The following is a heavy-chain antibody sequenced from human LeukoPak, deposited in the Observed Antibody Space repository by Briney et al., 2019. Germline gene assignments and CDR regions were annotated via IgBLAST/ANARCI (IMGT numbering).Heavy chain of an antibody. CDR2: FKSKTDGGTT. J-gene: IGHJ4*02. Sequence: PRGSLRLSCAASGFTFSSAWLSWVRQAPGKGLEWVGRFKSKTDGGTTDYAAPVKGRFTISRDDSKNKLYLQMNSLKTEDTAVYYCTTEGYCSGGNCYSYDNWGQGTLVTVSS. D-gene: IGHD2-15*01. CDR3: TTEGYCSGGNCYSYDN. V-gene: IGHV3-15*01. CDR1: GFTFSSAW.